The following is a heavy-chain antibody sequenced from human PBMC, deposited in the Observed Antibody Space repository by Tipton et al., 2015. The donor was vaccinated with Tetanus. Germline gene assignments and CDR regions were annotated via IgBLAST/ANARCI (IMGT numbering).Heavy chain of an antibody. V-gene: IGHV3-23*01. CDR3: ARLVKRWLVPEDY. Sequence: SLRLSCAASAFTFSSYDMIWVRQAPGKGLEWVSGIAGSVGSTYYADSVRGRFTVSRDNSQNILYLQMDSLRVDDTAVYFCARLVKRWLVPEDYWGQGTLVTVSS. D-gene: IGHD6-19*01. J-gene: IGHJ4*02. CDR2: IAGSVGST. CDR1: AFTFSSYD.